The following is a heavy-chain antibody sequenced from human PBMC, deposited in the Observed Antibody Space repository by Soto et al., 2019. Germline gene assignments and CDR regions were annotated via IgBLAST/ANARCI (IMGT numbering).Heavy chain of an antibody. V-gene: IGHV4-59*01. CDR3: ARDIRAAAYNWFDP. CDR2: IYNSGSP. CDR1: GGSISSYY. Sequence: SETQSLTCTVSGGSISSYYWTWLRQPPGKGLEWIGYIYNSGSPNYNPSLRSRVTMSLDTSKNQFSLKLTSVTAADTAVYYCARDIRAAAYNWFDPWGQGILVTVSS. D-gene: IGHD6-13*01. J-gene: IGHJ5*02.